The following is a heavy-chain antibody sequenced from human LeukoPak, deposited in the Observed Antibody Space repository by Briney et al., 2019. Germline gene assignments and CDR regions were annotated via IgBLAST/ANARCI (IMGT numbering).Heavy chain of an antibody. D-gene: IGHD5-18*01. CDR1: GFTFSSHG. V-gene: IGHV3-33*06. CDR3: AKDLSYGSNWFDP. J-gene: IGHJ5*02. CDR2: IWYDGSKK. Sequence: GRSLRLSCAASGFTFSSHGMHWVRQAPGKGLEWVALIWYDGSKKYYADSAKGRFTISRDDSKNTLYLQMNSLRAEDTAMYYCAKDLSYGSNWFDPWGQGTLVTVSS.